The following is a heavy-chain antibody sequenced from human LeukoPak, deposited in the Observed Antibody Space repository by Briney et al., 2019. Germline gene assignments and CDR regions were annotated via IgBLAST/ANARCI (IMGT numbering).Heavy chain of an antibody. Sequence: PSETLSLTCTVSGGSISFYYWSWIRQPPGKGLEWIGYIHYSGSTNYNPSLKSRVTISVDTSKDQFSLKLSSVTAADTAVYYCAREREGPYGYLDYWGRGTLVAVSS. CDR3: AREREGPYGYLDY. D-gene: IGHD4-17*01. CDR1: GGSISFYY. V-gene: IGHV4-59*12. CDR2: IHYSGST. J-gene: IGHJ4*02.